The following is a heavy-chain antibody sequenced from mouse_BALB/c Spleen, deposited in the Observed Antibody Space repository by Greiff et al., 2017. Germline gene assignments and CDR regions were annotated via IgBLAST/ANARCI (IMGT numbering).Heavy chain of an antibody. V-gene: IGHV5-4*02. J-gene: IGHJ4*01. Sequence: DVKLVESGGGLVKPGGSLKLSCAASGFTFSDYYMYWVRQTPEKRLEWVATISDGGSYTYYPDSVKGRFTISRDNAKNNLYLQMSSLKSEDTAMYYCARDYGRVYYAMDYWGQGTSVTVSS. CDR3: ARDYGRVYYAMDY. CDR2: ISDGGSYT. CDR1: GFTFSDYY. D-gene: IGHD1-1*01.